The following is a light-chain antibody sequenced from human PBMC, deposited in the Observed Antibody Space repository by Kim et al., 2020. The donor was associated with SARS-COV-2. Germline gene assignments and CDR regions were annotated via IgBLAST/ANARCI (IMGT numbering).Light chain of an antibody. CDR2: SNN. V-gene: IGLV1-44*01. CDR1: SANVGGDT. J-gene: IGLJ3*02. CDR3: AAWDDSLNGWV. Sequence: GECVTISCSGSSANVGGDTVNWYQQLPGTAPKLLIYSNNQRPSGVPDRFSGSKSGTSASLAISGLQSADEADYYCAAWDDSLNGWVFGGGTQLTVL.